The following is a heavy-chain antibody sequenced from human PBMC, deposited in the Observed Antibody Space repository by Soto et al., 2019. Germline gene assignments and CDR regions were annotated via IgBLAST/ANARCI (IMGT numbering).Heavy chain of an antibody. CDR3: VEGWNDF. CDR1: GFMFSSAW. V-gene: IGHV3-15*01. CDR2: IKSKKDGGAR. D-gene: IGHD1-1*01. J-gene: IGHJ4*02. Sequence: EVQVVESGGDLVEPGGSVRLSCETSGFMFSSAWTSWVRQAPGKGLEWVARIKSKKDGGARDYAAPVNGRFSISRDDSKSTVYLQMNSLRAEDTALYYCVEGWNDFWGQGTLVTVSS.